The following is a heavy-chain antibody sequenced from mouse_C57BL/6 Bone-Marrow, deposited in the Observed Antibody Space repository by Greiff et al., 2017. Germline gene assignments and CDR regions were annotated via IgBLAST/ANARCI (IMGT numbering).Heavy chain of an antibody. J-gene: IGHJ1*03. CDR1: GFNIKDYY. CDR2: IDPENGDT. D-gene: IGHD4-1*01. Sequence: EVQLQQSGAELVRPGASVKLSCTASGFNIKDYYMHWVKQRPEQGLEWIGWIDPENGDTEYASKFQGKATITADASSNTAYLQLSSLPSEDTAVYYCSPNWDWYYDVWGTGTTVTVSS. V-gene: IGHV14-4*01. CDR3: SPNWDWYYDV.